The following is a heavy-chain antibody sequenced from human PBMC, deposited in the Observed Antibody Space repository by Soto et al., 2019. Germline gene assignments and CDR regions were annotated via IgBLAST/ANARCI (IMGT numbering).Heavy chain of an antibody. Sequence: SETLSLTCTVSGGSISSYYWSWIRQPPGKGLEWIGYIYYSGSTNYNPSLNSRVTISVDTSKNQFSLKLSSVTAADTAVYYCARTTGFWSGNDAFDIWGQGTMVTVSS. J-gene: IGHJ3*02. CDR1: GGSISSYY. CDR3: ARTTGFWSGNDAFDI. CDR2: IYYSGST. D-gene: IGHD3-3*01. V-gene: IGHV4-59*01.